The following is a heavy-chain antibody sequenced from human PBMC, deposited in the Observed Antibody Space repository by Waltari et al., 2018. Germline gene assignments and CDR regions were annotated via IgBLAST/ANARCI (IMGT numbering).Heavy chain of an antibody. CDR1: GGSISSHY. CDR3: ARVSGPLDV. V-gene: IGHV4-59*11. CDR2: IYYSGST. J-gene: IGHJ6*04. Sequence: QVQLQESGPGLVKPSETLSLTCTVSGGSISSHYWSWIRQPPGKGLEWIGYIYYSGSTNYNPSLKSRVTISVDTSKNQFSLKLSSVTAADTAVYYCARVSGPLDVWGKGTTVTVSS.